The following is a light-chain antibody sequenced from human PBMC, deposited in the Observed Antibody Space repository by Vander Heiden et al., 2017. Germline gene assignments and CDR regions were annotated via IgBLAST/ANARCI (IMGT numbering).Light chain of an antibody. J-gene: IGKJ4*01. CDR3: QQYYRYPLT. CDR1: QGISSY. Sequence: AIRITQSPSSLSASTGDSVTITCRASQGISSYLAWYQQKPGKAPKLLIYAASSLQSGVPSRCSGSGSGTDFSLTISCLQSEDFATYYCQQYYRYPLTFGGGTKVEIK. CDR2: AAS. V-gene: IGKV1-8*01.